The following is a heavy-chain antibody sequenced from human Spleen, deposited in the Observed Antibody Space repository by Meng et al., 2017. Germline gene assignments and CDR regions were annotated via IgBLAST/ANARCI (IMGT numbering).Heavy chain of an antibody. V-gene: IGHV3-21*01. D-gene: IGHD3-10*01. J-gene: IGHJ6*02. CDR2: ISSSSTYI. CDR1: GFTFSSYA. Sequence: GESLKISCAASGFTFSSYAMSWVRQAPGKGLEWVSSISSSSTYIHYADSVKGRFTISRDNAKNSLYLQMNSLSAEDTAVYYCARDEFYYNLDVWGQGTTVTVSS. CDR3: ARDEFYYNLDV.